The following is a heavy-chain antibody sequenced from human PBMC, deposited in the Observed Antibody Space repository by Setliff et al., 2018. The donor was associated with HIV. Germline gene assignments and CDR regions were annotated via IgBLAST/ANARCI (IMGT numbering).Heavy chain of an antibody. CDR3: ARDGGLGY. Sequence: GGSLRLSCAASGFTFSDYYIIWIRQAPGKGLEWVSYISSNSSYIYYADSVKGRFTISRDNAKNSLYLQMNSLRAEDTAVYYCARDGGLGYWGQGTLVTVSS. J-gene: IGHJ4*02. V-gene: IGHV3-11*06. CDR2: ISSNSSYI. CDR1: GFTFSDYY. D-gene: IGHD3-16*01.